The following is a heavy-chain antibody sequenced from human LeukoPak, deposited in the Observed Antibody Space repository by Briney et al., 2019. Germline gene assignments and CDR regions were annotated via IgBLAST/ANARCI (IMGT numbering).Heavy chain of an antibody. V-gene: IGHV4-59*08. CDR1: GGSISSYY. D-gene: IGHD6-6*01. CDR2: IYYSGST. CDR3: ARHVVGYSSSSIFDY. J-gene: IGHJ4*02. Sequence: SETLSLTCTVSGGSISSYYWSWIRQPPGKGLEWIGYIYYSGSTNYNPSLKSRVTISVDTSKNQFSLKLSSETAADTAVYYCARHVVGYSSSSIFDYWGQGTLVTVSS.